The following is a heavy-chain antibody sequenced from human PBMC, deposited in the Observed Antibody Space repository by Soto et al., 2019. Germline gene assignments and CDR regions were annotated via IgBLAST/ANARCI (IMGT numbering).Heavy chain of an antibody. CDR2: IYYSGST. J-gene: IGHJ5*02. CDR3: ARAMVVTQNWFDP. V-gene: IGHV4-30-4*01. CDR1: GISNSSGDYY. Sequence: SSETLSLTCPVHGISNSSGDYYWSWIRQPPGKGLEWIGYIYYSGSTYYNPSLKSRVTISVDTSKNQFSLKLSSVTAADTAVYYCARAMVVTQNWFDPWGQGTLVTVSS. D-gene: IGHD2-21*02.